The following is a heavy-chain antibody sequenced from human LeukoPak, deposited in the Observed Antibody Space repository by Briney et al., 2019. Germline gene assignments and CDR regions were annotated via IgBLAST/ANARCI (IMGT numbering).Heavy chain of an antibody. D-gene: IGHD6-13*01. CDR1: GFTFNHYA. CDR3: ARDRGQGSSWYSWDY. CDR2: ISYDGSNK. V-gene: IGHV3-30*14. Sequence: PGGSLRLSCAASGFTFNHYAMHWVRQAPGKGLEWVAVISYDGSNKDYSDSVKGRFTISRDSSKNTLYLQMNSLRAEDTAVYYCARDRGQGSSWYSWDYWGQGTLVTVSS. J-gene: IGHJ4*02.